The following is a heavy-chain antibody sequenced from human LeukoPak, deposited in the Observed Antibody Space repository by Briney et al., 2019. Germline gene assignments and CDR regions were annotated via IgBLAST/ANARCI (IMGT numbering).Heavy chain of an antibody. Sequence: GGSLRLSCAASGFTFTTYAMSWVRHAPGKGLEWVSAISVSGSSTYYADSVKGRFTISRDNPRNTLYLQMNSLRAEDTAVYYCAKDTDKYYYDSSDDDDFDIWGQGAMVTVS. D-gene: IGHD3-22*01. CDR1: GFTFTTYA. J-gene: IGHJ3*02. V-gene: IGHV3-23*01. CDR2: ISVSGSST. CDR3: AKDTDKYYYDSSDDDDFDI.